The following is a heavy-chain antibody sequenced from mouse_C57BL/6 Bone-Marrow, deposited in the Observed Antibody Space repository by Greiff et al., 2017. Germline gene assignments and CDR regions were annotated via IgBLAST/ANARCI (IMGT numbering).Heavy chain of an antibody. Sequence: QVQLQQPGAELVRPGTSVKLSCKASGYTFTSYWMHWVKQRPGQGLEWIGVIDPSGSYTNYNQKFKGKATLTVDTSSSTAYMQLSSLTSEDSAVYYCAREAVDYGSYVYCYAMDYWGQGTSVTVSS. V-gene: IGHV1-59*01. CDR1: GYTFTSYW. J-gene: IGHJ4*01. CDR3: AREAVDYGSYVYCYAMDY. CDR2: IDPSGSYT. D-gene: IGHD2-1*01.